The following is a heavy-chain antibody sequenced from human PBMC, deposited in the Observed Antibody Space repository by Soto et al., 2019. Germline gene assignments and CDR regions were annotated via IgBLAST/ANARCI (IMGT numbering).Heavy chain of an antibody. J-gene: IGHJ4*02. CDR2: ISYDGSNK. CDR1: GFTFSSYG. CDR3: ARSPYSVSYLAYFDY. V-gene: IGHV3-30*03. D-gene: IGHD1-26*01. Sequence: QVQLVESGGGVVQPGRSLRLSCAASGFTFSSYGMHWVRQAPGKGLEWVAVISYDGSNKYYADSVKGRFTISRDNSKNTLYLKINSLRAEDTAVYYCARSPYSVSYLAYFDYWGQGTLVTVSS.